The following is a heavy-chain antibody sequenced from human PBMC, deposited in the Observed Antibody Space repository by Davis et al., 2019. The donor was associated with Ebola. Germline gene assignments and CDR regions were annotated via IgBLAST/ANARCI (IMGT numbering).Heavy chain of an antibody. CDR1: GFIFSSYG. CDR2: IRYDGSNK. CDR3: AKDPGPGD. V-gene: IGHV3-30*02. J-gene: IGHJ4*02. Sequence: GESLKIPCAASGFIFSSYGMHWVRQAPGKGLEWVAFIRYDGSNKYYGDSVRGRFTISRDNSKNTLYLQMNSLRAEDTAVYYCAKDPGPGDWGQGTLVTVSS. D-gene: IGHD3-10*01.